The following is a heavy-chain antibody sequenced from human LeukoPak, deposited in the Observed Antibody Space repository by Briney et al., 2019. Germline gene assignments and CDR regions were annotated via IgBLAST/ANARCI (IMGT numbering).Heavy chain of an antibody. CDR3: AKEAGGFDS. Sequence: AAVKVSCKASGYTFSDYIIHWMRQAPGQGLEWMGCITPSNGVTYYAQRFQGRVTVTRDTSITTAYMDLSGLTSDDTAVYYCAKEAGGFDSWGQGTLVTVSS. CDR1: GYTFSDYI. V-gene: IGHV1-2*02. CDR2: ITPSNGVT. D-gene: IGHD1-26*01. J-gene: IGHJ4*02.